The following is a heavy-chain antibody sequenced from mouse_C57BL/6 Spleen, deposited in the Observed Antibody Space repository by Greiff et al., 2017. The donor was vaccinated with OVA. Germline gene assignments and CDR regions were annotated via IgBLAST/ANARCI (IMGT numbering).Heavy chain of an antibody. D-gene: IGHD2-4*01. CDR3: AISEGYDYYRHFDF. J-gene: IGHJ1*03. CDR2: IYPGSGNT. V-gene: IGHV1-76*01. Sequence: QVQLQQSGAELVRPGASVKLSCKASGYTFTDYYINWVKQRPGQGLEWIARIYPGSGNTYYNEKFKGKATLTAEKSSSTAYMQLSSLTSEDSAVYFCAISEGYDYYRHFDFWGTGTTVTVSS. CDR1: GYTFTDYY.